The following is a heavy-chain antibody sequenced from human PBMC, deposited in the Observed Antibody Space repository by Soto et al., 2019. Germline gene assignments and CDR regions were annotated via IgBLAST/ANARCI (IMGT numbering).Heavy chain of an antibody. J-gene: IGHJ6*02. V-gene: IGHV1-69*02. CDR3: ASLMSSGYYYGMDV. CDR1: GGTFSSYT. Sequence: QVQLVQSGAEVKKPGSSVKVSCKASGGTFSSYTISWVRQAPGQGLEWMGRIIPILGIANYAQKFQGRVTITADKSTSTAYMELSSLRPEETAVYYCASLMSSGYYYGMDVWGQGTTVTVSS. D-gene: IGHD3-10*01. CDR2: IIPILGIA.